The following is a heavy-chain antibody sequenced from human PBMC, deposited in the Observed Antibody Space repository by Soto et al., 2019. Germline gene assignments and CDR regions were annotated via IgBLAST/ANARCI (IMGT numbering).Heavy chain of an antibody. CDR3: VRDSGAKLSSS. CDR2: IVPIRRTA. V-gene: IGHV1-69*13. J-gene: IGHJ4*02. D-gene: IGHD6-13*01. CDR1: GGTFSSCR. Sequence: SVKVSCKASGGTFSSCRINWVRQAPRQGLEWVGGIVPIRRTADYAQTFQGRVIITADESARTSYMELRSLRSQDTAVYYCVRDSGAKLSSSWGQGTLVTVSS.